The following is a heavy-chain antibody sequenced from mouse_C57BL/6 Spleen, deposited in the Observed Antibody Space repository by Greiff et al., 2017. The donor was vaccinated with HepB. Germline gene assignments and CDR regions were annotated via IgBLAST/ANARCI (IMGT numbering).Heavy chain of an antibody. Sequence: VQRVESGPGLVQPSQSLSITCTVSGFSLTSYGVHWVRQSPGKGLEWLGVIWSGGSTDYNAAFISRLSISKDNSKSQVFFKMNSLQADDTAIYYCARNYYGNRYAMDYWGQGTSVTVSS. D-gene: IGHD2-1*01. CDR1: GFSLTSYG. CDR2: IWSGGST. CDR3: ARNYYGNRYAMDY. V-gene: IGHV2-2*01. J-gene: IGHJ4*01.